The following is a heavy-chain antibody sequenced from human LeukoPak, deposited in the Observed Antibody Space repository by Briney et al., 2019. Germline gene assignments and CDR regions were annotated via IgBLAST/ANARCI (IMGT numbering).Heavy chain of an antibody. J-gene: IGHJ5*02. CDR3: ARAHSYGPIRHRGNNWFDP. CDR2: IYHSGST. V-gene: IGHV4-4*02. CDR1: GDSISSSNW. D-gene: IGHD5-18*01. Sequence: PSETLSVTCAVSGDSISSSNWWSWVRQPPGKGLEWIGEIYHSGSTNYNPSPKSRVTISVDTSKNQFSLKLSSVTAADTAVYYCARAHSYGPIRHRGNNWFDPWGQGTLVTVSS.